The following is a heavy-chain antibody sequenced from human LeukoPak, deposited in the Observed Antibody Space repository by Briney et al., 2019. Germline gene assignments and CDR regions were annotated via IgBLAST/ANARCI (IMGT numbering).Heavy chain of an antibody. CDR3: ARYSYCGGDCYSYYYYCYMDV. J-gene: IGHJ6*03. CDR2: IYTSGST. Sequence: SETLSLTCTVSGGSISSYYWSWIRQPAGKGLEWIGRIYTSGSTNYNPSLKSRVTMSVDTSKNQFSLKLSSVTAADTAVYYCARYSYCGGDCYSYYYYCYMDVWGKGTTVTVSS. V-gene: IGHV4-4*07. CDR1: GGSISSYY. D-gene: IGHD2-21*02.